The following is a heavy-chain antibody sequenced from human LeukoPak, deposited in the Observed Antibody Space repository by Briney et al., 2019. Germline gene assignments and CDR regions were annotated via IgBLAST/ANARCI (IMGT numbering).Heavy chain of an antibody. V-gene: IGHV3-74*01. CDR1: AFTFNTYW. D-gene: IGHD1-26*01. CDR3: ARGAKWAYYFDY. CDR2: INGDESST. Sequence: GGSLRLSCAASAFTFNTYWMHWVRQVPGRGLEWVSRINGDESSTNYADSVKGRFTIPRDNAKDTLYLHMNSLTAEDTAVYYCARGAKWAYYFDYWGQGTLVTVSS. J-gene: IGHJ4*02.